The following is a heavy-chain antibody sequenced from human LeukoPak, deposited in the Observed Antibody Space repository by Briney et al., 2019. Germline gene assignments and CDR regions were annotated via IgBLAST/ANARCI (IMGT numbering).Heavy chain of an antibody. Sequence: GGSLRLFCAASGFTFSNAWMSWVRQAPGKGLEWVGRIKSKTDGGTTDYAAPVKGRFTISRDDSKNTLYLQMNSLKTEDTAVYYCTTDHGGGDYYYYYYMDVWGKGTTVTVSS. CDR1: GFTFSNAW. V-gene: IGHV3-15*01. J-gene: IGHJ6*03. CDR3: TTDHGGGDYYYYYYMDV. CDR2: IKSKTDGGTT.